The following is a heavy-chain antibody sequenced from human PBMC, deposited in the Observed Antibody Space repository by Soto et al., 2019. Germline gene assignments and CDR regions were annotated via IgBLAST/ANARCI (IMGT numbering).Heavy chain of an antibody. CDR1: GFSLSTSGGG. Sequence: QITLKESGPPLVKPTETLTLTCTFSGFSLSTSGGGVGWIRQPPGKAPEWLALIYWDDDKRYSPSLKSRLTITKDTSKNQVVLTMTNMDPVDTATYYCPHMVDTPMVPYWGQGTLVTVSS. CDR3: PHMVDTPMVPY. CDR2: IYWDDDK. V-gene: IGHV2-5*02. J-gene: IGHJ4*02. D-gene: IGHD5-18*01.